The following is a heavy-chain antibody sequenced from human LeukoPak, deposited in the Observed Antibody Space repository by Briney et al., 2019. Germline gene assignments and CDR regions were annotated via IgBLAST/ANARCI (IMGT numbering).Heavy chain of an antibody. CDR2: ISTSSSYK. J-gene: IGHJ4*02. V-gene: IGHV3-21*01. D-gene: IGHD3-10*01. CDR1: GFTFSSYN. Sequence: GGSLRLSCAASGFTFSSYNMNWVRQAPGKGLEWVSSISTSSSYKYYADSVKGRFTISRDNAKKLLYLQMNSLRAEDTAVYYCARVYYYDSGSRWGDYFDYWGQGTLVTVSS. CDR3: ARVYYYDSGSRWGDYFDY.